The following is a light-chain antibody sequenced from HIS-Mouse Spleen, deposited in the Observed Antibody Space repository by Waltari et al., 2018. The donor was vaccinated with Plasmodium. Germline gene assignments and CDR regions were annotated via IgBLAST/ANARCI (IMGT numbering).Light chain of an antibody. CDR1: SDINVGSYN. V-gene: IGLV5-37*01. J-gene: IGLJ3*02. Sequence: QPVLTQPPSSSASPGESARLTCTLPSDINVGSYNIYWYQQKQGSPPRYLLYYHSDSDKGQGSGVPSRFSGSKDASANTGILLISGLQSEDEADYYCMIWPSNASGVFGGGTKLTVL. CDR3: MIWPSNASGV. CDR2: YHSDSDK.